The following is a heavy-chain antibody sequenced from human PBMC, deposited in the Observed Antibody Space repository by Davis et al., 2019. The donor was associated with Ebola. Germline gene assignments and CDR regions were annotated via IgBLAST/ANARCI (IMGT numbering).Heavy chain of an antibody. CDR2: IYPGDSDT. Sequence: GESLKISCKGSGYSFTSYWIGWVRQMPGKGLEWMGIIYPGDSDTRYSPSFQGQVTISADKSISTAYLQWSSLKASDTAMYYCARGAWDTAMVTGWFDPWGQGTLVTVSS. CDR1: GYSFTSYW. CDR3: ARGAWDTAMVTGWFDP. J-gene: IGHJ5*02. D-gene: IGHD5-18*01. V-gene: IGHV5-51*01.